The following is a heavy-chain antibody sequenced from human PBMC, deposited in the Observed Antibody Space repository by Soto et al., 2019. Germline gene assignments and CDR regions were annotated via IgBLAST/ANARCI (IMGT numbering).Heavy chain of an antibody. J-gene: IGHJ6*02. CDR2: IYYSGST. CDR3: ARVLEGSSSWYDYYYYGMDV. V-gene: IGHV4-59*01. Sequence: SETLSLTCTVSGGSISSYYWSWIRQPPGKGLEWIGYIYYSGSTDYDPSLQSRVSISVDTSKNQFSLKLSSVTAADTAVYYCARVLEGSSSWYDYYYYGMDVWGQGTTVTVSS. CDR1: GGSISSYY. D-gene: IGHD6-13*01.